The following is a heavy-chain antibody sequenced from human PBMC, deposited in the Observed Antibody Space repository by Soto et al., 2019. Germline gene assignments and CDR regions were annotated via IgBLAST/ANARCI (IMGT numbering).Heavy chain of an antibody. V-gene: IGHV4-4*07. CDR1: GGSISSYY. D-gene: IGHD6-19*01. Sequence: SETLSLTCPVSGGSISSYYCSWIRQSAGKGLEWIGRIDTSGTTNYNPSLKSRVTMSVDASKNQFSLNLSSVTAADTAVYYCARDLVAGKTNWFDPWGQGTLVTSPQ. J-gene: IGHJ5*02. CDR3: ARDLVAGKTNWFDP. CDR2: IDTSGTT.